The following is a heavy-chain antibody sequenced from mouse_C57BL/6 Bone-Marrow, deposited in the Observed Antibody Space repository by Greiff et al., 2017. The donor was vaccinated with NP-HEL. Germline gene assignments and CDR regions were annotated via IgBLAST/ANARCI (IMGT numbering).Heavy chain of an antibody. J-gene: IGHJ3*01. CDR1: GFTFTDYY. CDR3: ARQGLRWLRAWFAY. CDR2: ISNGGGST. D-gene: IGHD2-3*01. V-gene: IGHV5-12*01. Sequence: EVKLMESGGGLVQPGGSLKLSCAASGFTFTDYYMYWVRQTPEKRLEWVAYISNGGGSTYYPHTVKGRFTISRDNAKNTLYLQMSRLKSEDTAMYYWARQGLRWLRAWFAYWGQGTLVTVSA.